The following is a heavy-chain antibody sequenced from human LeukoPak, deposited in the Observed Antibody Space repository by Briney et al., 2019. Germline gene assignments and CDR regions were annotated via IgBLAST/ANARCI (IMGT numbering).Heavy chain of an antibody. CDR3: ARLGVGSSSDY. CDR2: INHSGST. CDR1: GGSFSGYY. Sequence: SSETLSLTCAVYGGSFSGYYWSWIRQPPGKGLEWIGEINHSGSTNYNPSLKSRVTISVDTSKNQFSLKLSSVTAADTAVYYCARLGVGSSSDYWGQGTLVTVSS. J-gene: IGHJ4*02. V-gene: IGHV4-34*01. D-gene: IGHD6-13*01.